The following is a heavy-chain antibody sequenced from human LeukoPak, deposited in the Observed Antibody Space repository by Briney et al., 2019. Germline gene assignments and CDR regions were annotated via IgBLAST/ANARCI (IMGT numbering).Heavy chain of an antibody. Sequence: GGSLRLSCAASGFTFRNYAMSWVRQPPGKGLEWVSAISASGGSTYYADSVKGRFTISRVNSKNTVYLQMNSLRAEDTAVYYCAKDNYGDYVYWYFDLWGRGTLVTVSS. V-gene: IGHV3-23*01. CDR1: GFTFRNYA. CDR2: ISASGGST. J-gene: IGHJ2*01. D-gene: IGHD4-17*01. CDR3: AKDNYGDYVYWYFDL.